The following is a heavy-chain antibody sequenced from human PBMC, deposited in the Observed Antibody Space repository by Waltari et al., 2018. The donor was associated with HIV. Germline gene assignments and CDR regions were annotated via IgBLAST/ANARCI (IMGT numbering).Heavy chain of an antibody. CDR3: ARALGRGYCSSTSCFFDY. V-gene: IGHV1-8*01. Sequence: QVQLVQSGAEVTQPGASVKVSCKASGYTFTSYDINWVRQATGQRLEWMGWMNPNSGNTGYAQKFQGRVTMTRDTSISTAYMELSSLRSDDTAVYYCARALGRGYCSSTSCFFDYWGQGPLVTVSS. D-gene: IGHD2-2*01. CDR1: GYTFTSYD. CDR2: MNPNSGNT. J-gene: IGHJ4*02.